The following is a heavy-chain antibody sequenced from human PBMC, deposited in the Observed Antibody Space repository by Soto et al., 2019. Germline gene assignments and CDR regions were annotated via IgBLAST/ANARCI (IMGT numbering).Heavy chain of an antibody. CDR1: GFTFSSYA. CDR3: VKAVYLLDFDY. Sequence: PGGSLRLSCAASGFTFSSYAMTWVRQAPGKGLEWVSTISGTGGNTYYADSVKGRFTISRDNSKNTVYLQMNSLRAEDTAVYYCVKAVYLLDFDYWGQGTLVTVSP. CDR2: ISGTGGNT. J-gene: IGHJ4*02. V-gene: IGHV3-23*01. D-gene: IGHD1-20*01.